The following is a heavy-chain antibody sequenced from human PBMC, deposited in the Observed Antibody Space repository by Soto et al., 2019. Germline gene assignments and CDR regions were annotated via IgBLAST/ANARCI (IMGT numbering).Heavy chain of an antibody. V-gene: IGHV3-33*01. CDR1: GFTFSSYG. D-gene: IGHD3-3*01. CDR3: ARELDYDFGSGYRGNYYYYYGMDV. CDR2: IWYDGSNK. Sequence: QVQLVESGGGVVQPGRSLRLSCAASGFTFSSYGMHWVRQAPGKGLEWVAVIWYDGSNKYYADSVKGRFTISRDNSKNSMXQQXNXPSAEDTPVYYCARELDYDFGSGYRGNYYYYYGMDVWGQGTTVTVSS. J-gene: IGHJ6*02.